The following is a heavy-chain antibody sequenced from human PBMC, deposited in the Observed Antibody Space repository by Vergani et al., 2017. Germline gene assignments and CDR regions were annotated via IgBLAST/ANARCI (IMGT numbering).Heavy chain of an antibody. CDR2: ISHDGSNK. V-gene: IGHV3-30*04. J-gene: IGHJ4*02. CDR3: ARETLHCTNGVCYEGGFDY. Sequence: QVQLVESGGGVVQPGRSLRLSCAASGFTFSSYAMHWVRQAPGKGLEWVAVISHDGSNKYYADSVKGRFTISRDNSKNTLYLQMNSLRAEDTAVYYCARETLHCTNGVCYEGGFDYWGQGTLVTVSS. D-gene: IGHD2-8*01. CDR1: GFTFSSYA.